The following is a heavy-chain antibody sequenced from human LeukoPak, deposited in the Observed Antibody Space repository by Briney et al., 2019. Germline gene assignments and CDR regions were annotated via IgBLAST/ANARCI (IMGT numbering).Heavy chain of an antibody. J-gene: IGHJ6*03. CDR1: GFTFSTYG. V-gene: IGHV3-30*02. CDR2: IRYDAINK. Sequence: GGSLRLSCAASGFTFSTYGMHWVRQAPGKGLEWVAFIRYDAINKYFADSVKGRFTISRDNAKNSLYLQMNSLRAEDTAVYYCARRSVWFGELFYYYYYMDVWGKGTTVTVSS. CDR3: ARRSVWFGELFYYYYYMDV. D-gene: IGHD3-10*01.